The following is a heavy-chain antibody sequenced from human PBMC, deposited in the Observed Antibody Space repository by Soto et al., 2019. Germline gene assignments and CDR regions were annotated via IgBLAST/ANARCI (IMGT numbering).Heavy chain of an antibody. J-gene: IGHJ3*02. CDR3: ARGHDGDAFDI. D-gene: IGHD3-16*01. V-gene: IGHV4-31*03. CDR1: GGSISSGGYY. CDR2: IYYSGST. Sequence: KPSETLSLTCTVSGGSISSGGYYWSWIRQHPGKGLEWIGYIYYSGSTYYNPSLKSRVTISVDTSKNQFSLKLSSVTAADTAVYYCARGHDGDAFDIWGQGTMVTVSS.